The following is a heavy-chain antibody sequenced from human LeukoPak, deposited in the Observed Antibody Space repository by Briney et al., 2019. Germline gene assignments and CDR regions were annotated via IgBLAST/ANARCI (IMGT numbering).Heavy chain of an antibody. Sequence: GGSLRLSCAASGLTFSSYAMSWVRQAPGKGLEWVSAVSGSGGSTDYADSVKGRFTISRDNSKNTLYLQMSSLRAEDTAIYYCAKHNDYGDYILGYYFDYWGQGTLVTVSS. J-gene: IGHJ4*02. V-gene: IGHV3-23*01. CDR1: GLTFSSYA. CDR2: VSGSGGST. CDR3: AKHNDYGDYILGYYFDY. D-gene: IGHD4-17*01.